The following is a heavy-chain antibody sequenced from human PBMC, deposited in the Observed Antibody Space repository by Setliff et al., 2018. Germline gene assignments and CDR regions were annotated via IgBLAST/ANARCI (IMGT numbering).Heavy chain of an antibody. Sequence: PGGSLRLSCAASGFTFSSFWMAWVRQSPGRGLEWVANINQDGSGKFYVDSVKGRFTIFRDNAKNSLSLQMNNPRTEDTAVYYCFGAGTCSYWGQGTLVTAPQ. D-gene: IGHD3-10*01. V-gene: IGHV3-7*01. CDR1: GFTFSSFW. CDR3: FGAGTCSY. J-gene: IGHJ4*02. CDR2: INQDGSGK.